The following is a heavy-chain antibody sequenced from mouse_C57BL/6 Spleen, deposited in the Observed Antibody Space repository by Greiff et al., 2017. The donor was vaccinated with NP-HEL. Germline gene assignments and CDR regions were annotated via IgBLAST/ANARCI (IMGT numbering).Heavy chain of an antibody. CDR3: ARGNYGSSYWYFDV. D-gene: IGHD1-1*01. CDR1: GYTFTDYY. J-gene: IGHJ1*03. CDR2: TNPYNGGT. Sequence: EVQLQQSGPVLVKPGASVKMSCKASGYTFTDYYMNWVKQSHGKSLEWIGVTNPYNGGTSYNQKFKGKATLTVDKSSSTAYMELNSLTSEDSAVYYCARGNYGSSYWYFDVWGTGTTVTVSS. V-gene: IGHV1-19*01.